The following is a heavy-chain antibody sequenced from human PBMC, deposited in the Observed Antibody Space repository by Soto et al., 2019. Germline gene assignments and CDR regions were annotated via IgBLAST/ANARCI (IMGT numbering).Heavy chain of an antibody. V-gene: IGHV4-34*01. J-gene: IGHJ5*02. CDR3: ARGYCTNGVCPFSNWFDP. CDR1: GGSFSGYY. CDR2: INHSGST. Sequence: QVQLQQWGAGLLKPSETLSLTCAVYGGSFSGYYWSWIRQPPGKGLEWIGEINHSGSTNYNPSLKSRVTISVDTSKNQFSLKLSSVTAADTAVYYCARGYCTNGVCPFSNWFDPWGQGTLVTVSS. D-gene: IGHD2-8*01.